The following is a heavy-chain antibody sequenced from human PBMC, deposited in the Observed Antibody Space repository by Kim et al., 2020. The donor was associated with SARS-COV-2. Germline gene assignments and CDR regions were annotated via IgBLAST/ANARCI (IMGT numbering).Heavy chain of an antibody. Sequence: GGSLRLSCAASGFSFISYTMSWVRQVPGKGREWVPAIIGSGGATFYADSVKGRFTISRDNSKNTLYLEMNTLRADDTAVYYCAKSSASGGSTFDYWGQGALVTVSS. CDR2: IIGSGGAT. CDR3: AKSSASGGSTFDY. V-gene: IGHV3-23*01. J-gene: IGHJ4*02. CDR1: GFSFISYT. D-gene: IGHD6-19*01.